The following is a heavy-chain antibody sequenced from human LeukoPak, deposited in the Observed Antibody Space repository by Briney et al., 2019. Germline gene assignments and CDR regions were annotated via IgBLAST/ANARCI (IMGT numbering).Heavy chain of an antibody. CDR2: ISGSGGTT. Sequence: GGSLRLSCAASGFTFSSYAMTWVRQAQGKGLEWVSTISGSGGTTYYTDSVKGRFTISRDNSKNTLYPQMNSLRAEDTAVYYCAKDLTIAGATINFDYWGQGTLVTVSS. D-gene: IGHD1-26*01. V-gene: IGHV3-23*01. J-gene: IGHJ4*02. CDR1: GFTFSSYA. CDR3: AKDLTIAGATINFDY.